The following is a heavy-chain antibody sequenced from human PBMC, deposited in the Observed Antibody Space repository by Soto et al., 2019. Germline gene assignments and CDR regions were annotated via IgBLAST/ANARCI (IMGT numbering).Heavy chain of an antibody. CDR1: GYSFRTHG. CDR2: ISTYDDKT. CDR3: ARDLGYCNSSGCFRNWFDP. V-gene: IGHV1-18*01. J-gene: IGHJ5*02. D-gene: IGHD2-15*01. Sequence: ASVKVSCKASGYSFRTHGISWVRQAPGQGLEWMGWISTYDDKTNFPQKFQGRITMTTDTSTSTAYMELRSLRSDDTAVYFCARDLGYCNSSGCFRNWFDPWGQGTLVTVSS.